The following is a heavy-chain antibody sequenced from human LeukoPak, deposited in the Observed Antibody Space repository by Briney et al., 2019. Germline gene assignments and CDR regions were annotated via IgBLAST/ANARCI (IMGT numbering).Heavy chain of an antibody. Sequence: PGGSLRLSCAASGLTFRTYAMSWVRQAPGKGLEWVSSISDSGGYTFYADSVKGRFTISRDNSKNTVYLQMNSLRAEDTAVYYCAKGGSYRSQPYFDSWGQGTLVTVSS. CDR1: GLTFRTYA. CDR2: ISDSGGYT. V-gene: IGHV3-23*01. D-gene: IGHD3-16*02. CDR3: AKGGSYRSQPYFDS. J-gene: IGHJ4*02.